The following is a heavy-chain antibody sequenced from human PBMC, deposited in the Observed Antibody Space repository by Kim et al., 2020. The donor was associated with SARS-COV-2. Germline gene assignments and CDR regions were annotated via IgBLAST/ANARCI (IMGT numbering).Heavy chain of an antibody. V-gene: IGHV3-30*02. Sequence: RFTISRDNSKNTLYLQMNSLRAEDTAVYYCAKGGLRIMITFGGVIGSFDYWGQGTLVTVSS. CDR3: AKGGLRIMITFGGVIGSFDY. J-gene: IGHJ4*02. D-gene: IGHD3-16*02.